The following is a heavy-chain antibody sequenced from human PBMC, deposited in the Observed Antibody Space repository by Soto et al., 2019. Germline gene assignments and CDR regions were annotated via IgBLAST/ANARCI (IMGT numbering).Heavy chain of an antibody. V-gene: IGHV4-39*01. Sequence: PSETLSLTCSVSGGSISSRSYSWGWIRQPPGKGLEWIGTIYYSENTYYNPSLKSRVTISVDTSKNQFSLKLSSVTAADTAVYYCARDSYDSSGSSGYSFDYWGQGTLVTVS. CDR2: IYYSENT. D-gene: IGHD3-22*01. CDR1: GGSISSRSYS. J-gene: IGHJ4*02. CDR3: ARDSYDSSGSSGYSFDY.